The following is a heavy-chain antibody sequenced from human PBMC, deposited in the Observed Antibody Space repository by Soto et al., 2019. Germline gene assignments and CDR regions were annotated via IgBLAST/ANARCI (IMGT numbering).Heavy chain of an antibody. CDR1: GYTFTTYF. CDR2: IFPGSGGT. J-gene: IGHJ4*02. Sequence: EASVKVSCKASGYTFTTYFLHWVRQAPGQGLEWLGWIFPGSGGTNYAQKFQGRVTMTRXXXXXXTXMXLXXXPSDXTGVYYCAREWQRGTDYWGQGALVSVSS. D-gene: IGHD6-25*01. V-gene: IGHV1-2*02. CDR3: AREWQRGTDY.